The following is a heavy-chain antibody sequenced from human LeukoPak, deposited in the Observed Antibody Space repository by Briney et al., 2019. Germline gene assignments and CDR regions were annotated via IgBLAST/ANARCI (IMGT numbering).Heavy chain of an antibody. Sequence: GGSLRLSCAASGFTFSSYGMTWVRQAPGKGLEWVSYISSSSSTIYYADSVKGRFTISRDNAKNSLYLQMNSLRAEDTAVYYCATLGIPAAIDPYYFDYWGQGTLVTVSS. CDR1: GFTFSSYG. D-gene: IGHD2-2*02. J-gene: IGHJ4*02. CDR2: ISSSSSTI. CDR3: ATLGIPAAIDPYYFDY. V-gene: IGHV3-48*01.